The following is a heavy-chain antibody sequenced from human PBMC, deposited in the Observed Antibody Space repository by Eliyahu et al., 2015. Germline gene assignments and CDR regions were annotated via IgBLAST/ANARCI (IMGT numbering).Heavy chain of an antibody. CDR2: INHSGST. D-gene: IGHD1-7*01. Sequence: GTGLEWIGDINHSGSTNYNSSLKSRVTISVDTSKNQFSLKLRSVTAADTAVYYCARASNTNIPSENYSLDDWGQGTRVTVPP. J-gene: IGHJ4*02. CDR3: ARASNTNIPSENYSLDD. V-gene: IGHV4-34*01.